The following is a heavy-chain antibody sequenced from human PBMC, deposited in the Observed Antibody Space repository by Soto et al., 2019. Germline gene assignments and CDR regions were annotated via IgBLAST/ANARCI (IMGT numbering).Heavy chain of an antibody. D-gene: IGHD6-19*01. CDR3: AKDQSSSGGWYDAFDI. Sequence: GGSLRLSCAASGFTFSSYAMSWVRQAPGKGLEWVSAISGSGGSTYYADSVKGRFTISRDNSKNTLYLQMNSLRAEDTAVYYCAKDQSSSGGWYDAFDIWGQGTMVTVSS. V-gene: IGHV3-23*01. J-gene: IGHJ3*02. CDR2: ISGSGGST. CDR1: GFTFSSYA.